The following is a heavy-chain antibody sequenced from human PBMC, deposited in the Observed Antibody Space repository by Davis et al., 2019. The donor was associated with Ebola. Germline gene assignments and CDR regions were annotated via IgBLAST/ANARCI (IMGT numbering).Heavy chain of an antibody. Sequence: ASVKVSCKASGYTFTSYGISWVRQAPGQGLEWLGIINPSGGSTSYAQKFQGRVTMTRDTSTSTVYMELSSLRSEDTAVYYCARGVVVPAAPTYYYYGMDVWGQGTTVTVSS. CDR1: GYTFTSYG. J-gene: IGHJ6*02. V-gene: IGHV1-46*01. D-gene: IGHD2-2*01. CDR3: ARGVVVPAAPTYYYYGMDV. CDR2: INPSGGST.